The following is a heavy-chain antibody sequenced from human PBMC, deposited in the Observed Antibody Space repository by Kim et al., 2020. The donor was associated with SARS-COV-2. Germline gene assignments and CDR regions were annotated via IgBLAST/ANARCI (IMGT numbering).Heavy chain of an antibody. V-gene: IGHV3-13*01. D-gene: IGHD3-22*01. Sequence: GGSLRLSCAASGFTFSSYDMHWVRQATGKGPEWVSAIGTAGDTYYPGSVKGRFTISRENAKNSLYLQMNSLRAGDTAVYYCARGTSPGGDDSSGYYPTPGFDYWGQGTLVTVSS. CDR3: ARGTSPGGDDSSGYYPTPGFDY. J-gene: IGHJ4*02. CDR1: GFTFSSYD. CDR2: IGTAGDT.